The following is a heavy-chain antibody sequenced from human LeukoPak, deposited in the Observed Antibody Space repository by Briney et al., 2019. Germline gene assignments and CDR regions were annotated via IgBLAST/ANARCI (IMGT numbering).Heavy chain of an antibody. J-gene: IGHJ5*02. CDR3: ATYYCSSTTCTPIDP. CDR1: GYTFTTFD. Sequence: ASVKVSCKASGYTFTTFDISWVRQAPGQGLEWMGWINPKSGGTNSAQKFQVRVTMTRDTSISTAYMELSGLRSDDTAVYFCATYYCSSTTCTPIDPWGQGTLVTVSS. CDR2: INPKSGGT. V-gene: IGHV1-2*02. D-gene: IGHD2-2*01.